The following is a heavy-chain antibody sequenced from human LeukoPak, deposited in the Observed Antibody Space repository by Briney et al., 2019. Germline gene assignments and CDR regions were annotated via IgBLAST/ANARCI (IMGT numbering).Heavy chain of an antibody. CDR3: XXXGTTTAGDAFDI. CDR2: ITGSGGDT. CDR1: GFTFSGFA. V-gene: IGHV3-23*01. Sequence: PGGSLRLSCAASGFTFSGFAMCWVRQAPGKGLEWVSAITGSGGDTNYADSVKGRFTISRDNSKSTLFLQMNSLRAEDTAVYYXXXXGTTTAGDAFDIWGQGTMVTVSS. D-gene: IGHD1-7*01. J-gene: IGHJ3*02.